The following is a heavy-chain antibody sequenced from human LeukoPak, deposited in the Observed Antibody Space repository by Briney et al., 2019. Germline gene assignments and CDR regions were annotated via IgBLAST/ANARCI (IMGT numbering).Heavy chain of an antibody. CDR2: IKSNVEDGTT. CDR1: GFTFSNAW. Sequence: PGGSLRLSCAGSGFTFSNAWMSWVRQAPGKGLEWVGRIKSNVEDGTTDYAAPVKGRFTISRDDSKNTLYVQMNSLKTEDPAGGDCTTPGRGYYFDHWGQGTLVTVSS. V-gene: IGHV3-15*01. CDR3: TTPGRGYYFDH. J-gene: IGHJ4*02.